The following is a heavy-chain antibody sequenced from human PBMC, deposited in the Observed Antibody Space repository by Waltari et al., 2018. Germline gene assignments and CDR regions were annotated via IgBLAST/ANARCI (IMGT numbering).Heavy chain of an antibody. CDR2: VHHSGRT. V-gene: IGHV4-4*02. CDR3: AADRGNGLYFDY. D-gene: IGHD2-15*01. CDR1: AASINSNYW. J-gene: IGHJ4*02. Sequence: QVQLQESGPGLVKPSGTLSLTCAVSAASINSNYWWSGVRQSPGKGLEWIGQVHHSGRTYSTPSLKSRVTISIDWSKNQFSLNLSSVNDADTAVYYCAADRGNGLYFDYWGQGTLVTVSS.